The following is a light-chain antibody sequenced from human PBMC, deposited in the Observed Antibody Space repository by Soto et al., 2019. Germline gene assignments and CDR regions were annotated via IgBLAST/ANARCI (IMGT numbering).Light chain of an antibody. CDR3: QQLNSYPLT. Sequence: DIQLTQSPSFLSASVGDRVTITCRASQGISSYLALYQQKPGKAPKLLIYAASTLQSGVPSRFSGSGFGTEFTLTISSLQPEDFATSYCQQLNSYPLTFGGGTKVEIK. CDR2: AAS. CDR1: QGISSY. V-gene: IGKV1-9*01. J-gene: IGKJ4*01.